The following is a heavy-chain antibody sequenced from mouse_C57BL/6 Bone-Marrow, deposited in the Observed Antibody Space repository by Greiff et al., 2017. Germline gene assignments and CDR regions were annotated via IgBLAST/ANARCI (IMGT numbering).Heavy chain of an antibody. J-gene: IGHJ2*01. CDR3: ARTDDDYPDGY. CDR1: EYEFTSHD. CDR2: ITSDGGST. Sequence: EVQVVESGGGLVQPGESLKLSCESNEYEFTSHDMSWVRKTPEKRLELVAAITSDGGSTYYPHTMERRFSITRDNTKKTLYLQMSSLRSEDTAVYYCARTDDDYPDGYWGQGTAITVSA. D-gene: IGHD2-13*01. V-gene: IGHV5-2*01.